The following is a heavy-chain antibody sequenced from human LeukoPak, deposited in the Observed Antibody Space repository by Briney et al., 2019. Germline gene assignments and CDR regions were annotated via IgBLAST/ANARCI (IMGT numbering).Heavy chain of an antibody. CDR2: ISHSGSN. CDR1: GGSFSGYY. D-gene: IGHD1-7*01. Sequence: SETLSLTCAAYGGSFSGYYWSWIRQPPGKGLEWIGQISHSGSNNYNPSLKSRVTILVDTPRNQFSLKLSSVTAADTAVYYCARMNYVSSGWGAPFDYWGQGTLVTVSS. CDR3: ARMNYVSSGWGAPFDY. V-gene: IGHV4-34*01. J-gene: IGHJ4*02.